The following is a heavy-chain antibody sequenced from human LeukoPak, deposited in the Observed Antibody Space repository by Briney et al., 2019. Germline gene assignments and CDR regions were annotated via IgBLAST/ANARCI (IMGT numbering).Heavy chain of an antibody. CDR3: LRGSGWGKYLDY. Sequence: GGSLTLSCAASGFTFITYTMHWVRQAPGKGLEWVAVISPDGREKYWADSVKGRITFSRDNSKNTLYLQMDSLRPEDTAVYFCLRGSGWGKYLDYRRQRTTVTVSS. J-gene: IGHJ4*02. D-gene: IGHD2-8*02. CDR1: GFTFITYT. CDR2: ISPDGREK. V-gene: IGHV3-30*04.